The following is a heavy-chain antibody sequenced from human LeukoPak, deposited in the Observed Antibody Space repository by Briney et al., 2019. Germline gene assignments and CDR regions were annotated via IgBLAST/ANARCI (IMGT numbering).Heavy chain of an antibody. Sequence: ASETLSLTCTVSGGSISSSSYYWGWIRQPPGKGLEWIGSFYYSGSTYSNPSLKSRLTISVDTSKNQFSLKLSSVTAADTAVYYCARHRPDYGDYVAYSDYWGQGALVTVSS. CDR2: FYYSGST. V-gene: IGHV4-39*01. D-gene: IGHD4-17*01. CDR3: ARHRPDYGDYVAYSDY. CDR1: GGSISSSSYY. J-gene: IGHJ4*02.